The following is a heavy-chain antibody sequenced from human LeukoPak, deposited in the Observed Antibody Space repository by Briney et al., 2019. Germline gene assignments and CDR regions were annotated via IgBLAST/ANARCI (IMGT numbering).Heavy chain of an antibody. CDR1: GYTFTSYD. CDR2: MNPNSGNT. V-gene: IGHV1-8*01. CDR3: ARNLQLERRGYNWFDP. D-gene: IGHD1-1*01. J-gene: IGHJ5*02. Sequence: GASVTVSCKASGYTFTSYDINWVRQATGQGLEWMGWMNPNSGNTGYAQKFQGRVTMTTDTSTSTAYMELRSLRSDDTAVYYCARNLQLERRGYNWFDPWGQGTLVTVSS.